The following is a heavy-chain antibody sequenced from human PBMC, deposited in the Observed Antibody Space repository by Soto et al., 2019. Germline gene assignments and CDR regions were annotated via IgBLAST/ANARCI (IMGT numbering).Heavy chain of an antibody. Sequence: ASVKVSCKASGYTFTSYGISWVRQAPGQGLEWMGWISAYNGNTNYAQKLQGRVTMTTDTSTSTAYMELRSLRSDDTAVYYCARGGGLYYDFWSGYYKANWFDPWGQGTLVTVSS. D-gene: IGHD3-3*01. CDR1: GYTFTSYG. V-gene: IGHV1-18*01. CDR3: ARGGGLYYDFWSGYYKANWFDP. CDR2: ISAYNGNT. J-gene: IGHJ5*02.